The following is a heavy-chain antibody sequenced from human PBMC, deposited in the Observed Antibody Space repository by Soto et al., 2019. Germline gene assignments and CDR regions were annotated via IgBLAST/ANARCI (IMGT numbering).Heavy chain of an antibody. CDR2: VSGNGGET. J-gene: IGHJ4*02. CDR3: AKGGHQSFFDY. Sequence: EVQLLESGGGLVQPGGSLRLSCAASGLTFRNYAMTWVRQAPGKGSEWVSTVSGNGGETFYADSVKGRFTISRDNSKDTFYLIMKSLRVEDTAVYYCAKGGHQSFFDYWGQGTPVAVSS. CDR1: GLTFRNYA. V-gene: IGHV3-23*01. D-gene: IGHD2-2*01.